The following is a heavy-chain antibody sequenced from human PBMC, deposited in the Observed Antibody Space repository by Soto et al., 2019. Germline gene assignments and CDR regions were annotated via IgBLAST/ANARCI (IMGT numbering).Heavy chain of an antibody. CDR3: AKFFVETGESSGWPWSFHY. CDR2: ISGGGGTT. D-gene: IGHD6-25*01. V-gene: IGHV3-23*01. J-gene: IGHJ4*02. Sequence: EVQLLESGGSLVQPGGSLRLSCAASGFTFSNYAMSWVRQAPGKGLEWVSAISGGGGTTYYAGSVKGRFTISRDNSKNTLFLQMNSLRAEDTAVYYCAKFFVETGESSGWPWSFHYWGQGTLVTVSS. CDR1: GFTFSNYA.